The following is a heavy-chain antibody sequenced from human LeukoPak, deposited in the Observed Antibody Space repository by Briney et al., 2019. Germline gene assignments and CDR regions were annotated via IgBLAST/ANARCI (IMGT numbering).Heavy chain of an antibody. CDR2: IYYSGST. CDR1: GGSISSGDYY. Sequence: SETLSLTCTVSGGSISSGDYYWSWIRQPPGKGLEWIGYIYYSGSTNYNPSLKSRVTISVDTSKNQFSLKLSSVTAADTAVYYCARGGNCTNGVCWVDPWGQGTLVTVSS. D-gene: IGHD2-8*01. V-gene: IGHV4-30-4*01. CDR3: ARGGNCTNGVCWVDP. J-gene: IGHJ5*02.